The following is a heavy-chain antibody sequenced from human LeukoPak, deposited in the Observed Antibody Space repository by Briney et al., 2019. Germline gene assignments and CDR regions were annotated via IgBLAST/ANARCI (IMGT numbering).Heavy chain of an antibody. V-gene: IGHV4-39*07. J-gene: IGHJ4*02. CDR1: GGSVSTSDYY. CDR2: VFYTGKT. Sequence: SETLSLTCTVSGGSVSTSDYYWGWIRQSPVKGLEWIGDVFYTGKTNYNPTLRGRATISIDTSKNQFSLKLTYVTAADSAVYYCARVFDSWGQGTLVTVSS. CDR3: ARVFDS.